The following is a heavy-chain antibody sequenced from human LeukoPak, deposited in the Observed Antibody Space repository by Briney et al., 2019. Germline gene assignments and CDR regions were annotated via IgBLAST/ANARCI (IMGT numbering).Heavy chain of an antibody. D-gene: IGHD3-22*01. CDR3: ARTVTYYDSSGYPFDY. Sequence: GGSLRLSCAASGFTFSSYAMHWVRQAPGKGLEGVAVISYDGSNKYYGDCVKGRFTISRDNYKNTLYLQMNSLRAEDTAVYYCARTVTYYDSSGYPFDYWGQGTLVTVSS. V-gene: IGHV3-30-3*01. CDR1: GFTFSSYA. J-gene: IGHJ4*02. CDR2: ISYDGSNK.